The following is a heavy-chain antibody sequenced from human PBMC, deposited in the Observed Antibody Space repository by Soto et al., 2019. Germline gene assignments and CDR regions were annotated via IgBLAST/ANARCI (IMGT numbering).Heavy chain of an antibody. CDR3: ARGGCGGDCYNNWFDP. J-gene: IGHJ5*02. V-gene: IGHV4-30-2*01. Sequence: SETLSLTCAVSGGSISSGGYSWSWIRQPPGKGLEWIGYIYHSGSTYYNPSLKSRVTISVDRSKNQFSLKLSSVTAADTAVYYCARGGCGGDCYNNWFDPWGQGTLVTVS. D-gene: IGHD2-21*02. CDR2: IYHSGST. CDR1: GGSISSGGYS.